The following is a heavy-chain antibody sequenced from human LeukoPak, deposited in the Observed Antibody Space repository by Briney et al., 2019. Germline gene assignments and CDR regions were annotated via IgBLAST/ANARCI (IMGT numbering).Heavy chain of an antibody. J-gene: IGHJ4*02. CDR1: GGTFSSYA. CDR2: IIPIFGTA. V-gene: IGHV1-69*06. CDR3: AREHCSGGSCSHGD. D-gene: IGHD2-15*01. Sequence: ASVKVSCKASGGTFSSYAISWVRQAPGQGLEWMGGIIPIFGTANYAQKFQGRVTITADKSTSTAYMELSSLRSEDTAVYYCAREHCSGGSCSHGDWDQGTLVTVSS.